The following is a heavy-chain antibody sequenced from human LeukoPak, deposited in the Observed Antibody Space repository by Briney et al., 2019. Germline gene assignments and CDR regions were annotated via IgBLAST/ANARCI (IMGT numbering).Heavy chain of an antibody. J-gene: IGHJ4*02. CDR1: GFTFSSYA. D-gene: IGHD6-13*01. V-gene: IGHV3-23*01. Sequence: AGGSLRLSCAASGFTFSSYAMSWVRQAPGKGLEWVSAISGSGGNTYYADSVKGRVTISRDNFENTLYLQMNSLRAEDTAVYYCARFSSSWYGGVYWGQGTLVTVSS. CDR2: ISGSGGNT. CDR3: ARFSSSWYGGVY.